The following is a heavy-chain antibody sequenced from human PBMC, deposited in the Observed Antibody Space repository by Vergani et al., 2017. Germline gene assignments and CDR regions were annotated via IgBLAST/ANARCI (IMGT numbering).Heavy chain of an antibody. CDR2: ISYDGSNK. V-gene: IGHV3-30*18. D-gene: IGHD3-22*01. CDR1: GFILSSYG. CDR3: AKVRYYDTSGYSPPPFDD. Sequence: QVQLVESGGGVVQPGRSLRLSCAASGFILSSYGMHWVRQAPGKGLEWVAVISYDGSNKYYADSVKGPFPISRDNSKNTLYLQMNSLRAEDTAVYYCAKVRYYDTSGYSPPPFDDWGQGTLVTVSS. J-gene: IGHJ4*02.